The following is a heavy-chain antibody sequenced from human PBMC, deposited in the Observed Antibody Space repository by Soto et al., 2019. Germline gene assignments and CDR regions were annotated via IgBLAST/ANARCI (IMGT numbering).Heavy chain of an antibody. D-gene: IGHD2-2*01. CDR3: AKGGRCSSTSCQYFDY. CDR2: ISGSGGST. Sequence: EVQLLESRGGLVQPGGSLRLSCAASGFTFSSYAMSWVRQAPGKGLEWVSAISGSGGSTYYADSVKGRFTISRDNSKNTLYLQMNSLRAEDTAVYYCAKGGRCSSTSCQYFDYWGQGTLVTVSS. CDR1: GFTFSSYA. V-gene: IGHV3-23*01. J-gene: IGHJ4*02.